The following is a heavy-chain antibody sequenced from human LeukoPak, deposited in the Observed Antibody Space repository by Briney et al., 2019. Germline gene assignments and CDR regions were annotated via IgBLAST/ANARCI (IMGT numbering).Heavy chain of an antibody. V-gene: IGHV1-69*06. CDR1: GGTFSSYA. CDR3: ARGDILTGYHLD. J-gene: IGHJ4*02. D-gene: IGHD3-9*01. CDR2: IIPIFGTA. Sequence: GASVKVSCKASGGTFSSYAISWVRQAPGQGPEWMGGIIPIFGTANYAQKFQGRVTITADKSTSTAYMELSSLRSEDTAVYYCARGDILTGYHLDWGQGTLVTVSS.